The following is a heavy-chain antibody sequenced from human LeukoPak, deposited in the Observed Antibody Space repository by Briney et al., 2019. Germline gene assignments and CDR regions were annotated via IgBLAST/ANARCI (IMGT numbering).Heavy chain of an antibody. D-gene: IGHD3-9*01. J-gene: IGHJ4*02. CDR1: GFSLSTSGVG. Sequence: SGPTLVKPTQTFTLTCTFSGFSLSTSGVGVGWIRQPPGKALEWLALIYWNDDKRYSPSLKSRLTITKDTSKNQVVLTMTNMDPVDTATYYCAHAPPSRYFAWLCFDYWGQGTLVTVSS. V-gene: IGHV2-5*01. CDR2: IYWNDDK. CDR3: AHAPPSRYFAWLCFDY.